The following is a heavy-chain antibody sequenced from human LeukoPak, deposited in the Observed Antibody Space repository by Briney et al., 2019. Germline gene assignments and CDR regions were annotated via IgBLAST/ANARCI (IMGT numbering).Heavy chain of an antibody. CDR2: IDPSDSYT. D-gene: IGHD2-21*02. CDR3: ATEVVVVTAHDAFDI. Sequence: GESLKISFKGSGXRFTSYCISWVRQMPGKGLEWMGRIDPSDSYTNYSPSFQGHVTISADKSISTAYLQWSSLKASDTAMYYCATEVVVVTAHDAFDIWGQGTMVTVSS. CDR1: GXRFTSYC. J-gene: IGHJ3*02. V-gene: IGHV5-10-1*01.